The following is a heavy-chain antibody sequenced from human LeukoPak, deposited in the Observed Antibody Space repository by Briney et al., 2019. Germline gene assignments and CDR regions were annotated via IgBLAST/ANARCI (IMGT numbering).Heavy chain of an antibody. J-gene: IGHJ4*02. CDR1: GFPFNVYY. Sequence: PGGSLRLSCAVSGFPFNVYYMSWIRQAPGKGLEWISYIGLNGYPLDYADSVKGRLTISRDNANNLLYLDMDSLTAEDTAVYYCARKDFSSGSFNYWGQGSLVTVSS. CDR2: IGLNGYPL. CDR3: ARKDFSSGSFNY. V-gene: IGHV3-11*04. D-gene: IGHD3-22*01.